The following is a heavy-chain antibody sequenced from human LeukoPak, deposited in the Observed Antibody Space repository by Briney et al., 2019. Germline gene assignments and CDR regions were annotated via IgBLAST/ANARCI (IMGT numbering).Heavy chain of an antibody. CDR2: IRVNGDST. CDR1: GFTFSNYA. V-gene: IGHV3-23*01. J-gene: IGHJ4*02. D-gene: IGHD4-17*01. CDR3: ARDRSGDYYFDY. Sequence: GGSLRLSCAAFGFTFSNYAVNWVRQAPGKGLEWVSTIRVNGDSTFYADSVKGRFTISRDNSKNTLYLQMNSLRVEDTAVYYCARDRSGDYYFDYWGQGTQVTVSS.